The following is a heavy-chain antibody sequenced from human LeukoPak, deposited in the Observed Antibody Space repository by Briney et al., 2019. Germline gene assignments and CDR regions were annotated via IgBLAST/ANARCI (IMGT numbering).Heavy chain of an antibody. D-gene: IGHD3-9*01. Sequence: GGSLRLSCAASGFSFNAYSTNWVRQAPGEGLEWVSSISSSGSYIYYADSVKGRFTISRDNGKKSLYLQMNSLRAEDTAVYYCAREFESQSYWGQGTLVTVSS. CDR2: ISSSGSYI. CDR3: AREFESQSY. J-gene: IGHJ4*02. CDR1: GFSFNAYS. V-gene: IGHV3-21*01.